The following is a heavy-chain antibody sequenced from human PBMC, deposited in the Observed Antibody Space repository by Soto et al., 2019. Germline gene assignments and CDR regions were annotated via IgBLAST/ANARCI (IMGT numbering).Heavy chain of an antibody. V-gene: IGHV3-23*01. J-gene: IGHJ4*02. Sequence: GGALGLSCAAARVAFGIYPMSYFRHAQARAWAWPSDISGSGAGTYYAESVKGRFTPSRDNSKNTLYLQMNSLRAEDTAVYYCAKDGLEAHYDILTGYSDYWGQGT. CDR2: ISGSGAGT. CDR3: AKDGLEAHYDILTGYSDY. CDR1: RVAFGIYP. D-gene: IGHD3-9*01.